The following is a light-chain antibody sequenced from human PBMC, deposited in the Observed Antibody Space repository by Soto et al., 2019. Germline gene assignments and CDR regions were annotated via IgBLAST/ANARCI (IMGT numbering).Light chain of an antibody. J-gene: IGLJ3*02. CDR2: LNSDGSH. CDR1: SGHSSYA. V-gene: IGLV4-69*01. Sequence: QSVLTQSPSASASLGASVKLTCTLSSGHSSYAIAWHQQQPEKGPRYLMKLNSDGSHSKGDGIPDRFSGTSSGAERYLTISSPQAEDEADYCCQTWGTGIRVFGGGTKLTVL. CDR3: QTWGTGIRV.